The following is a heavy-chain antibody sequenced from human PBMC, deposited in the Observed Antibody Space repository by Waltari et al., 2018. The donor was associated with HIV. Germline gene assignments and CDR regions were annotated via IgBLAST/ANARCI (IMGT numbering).Heavy chain of an antibody. J-gene: IGHJ6*02. CDR3: ASSGVLEVRFGVYYGMDV. D-gene: IGHD3-3*01. CDR2: SNPNRGGT. CDR1: GYTFTGYY. Sequence: QVQLVQSGAEVKKPGASVKVSCKASGYTFTGYYMHWVRQAPGQGLEWMGWSNPNRGGTNYAQKFQGRVTMTRDTSISTAYMELSRLRSDDTAVYYCASSGVLEVRFGVYYGMDVWGQGTTVTVSS. V-gene: IGHV1-2*02.